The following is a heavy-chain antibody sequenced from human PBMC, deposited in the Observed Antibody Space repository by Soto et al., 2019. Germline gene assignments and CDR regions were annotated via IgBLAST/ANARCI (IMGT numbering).Heavy chain of an antibody. CDR2: INAYNGNT. CDR3: ARGGPTSADYYYGMDV. V-gene: IGHV1-18*01. CDR1: GYTFSNDG. J-gene: IGHJ6*02. D-gene: IGHD3-10*01. Sequence: QVQLVQSGAEVRRPGASVKVSCKASGYTFSNDGINWVRQAPGQGLEWMGWINAYNGNTEYAQNFQGRVTMTTDTSTSTAYMELRSLRSDDTAVYSCARGGPTSADYYYGMDVWGLGTTVTVSS.